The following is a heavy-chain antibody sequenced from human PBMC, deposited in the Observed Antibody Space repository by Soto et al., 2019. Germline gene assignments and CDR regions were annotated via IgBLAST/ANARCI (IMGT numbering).Heavy chain of an antibody. V-gene: IGHV1-69*06. D-gene: IGHD2-2*02. Sequence: SVKVSCKTSGATFSSYTISWARQAPGQGLEWMGGIIPFCGTTDSAQKFQGRVTITADKSTSTAYMELSSLRSEDTAVYYCARGALVVPAAISPRPFNFWGHGTLVTVSS. J-gene: IGHJ4*01. CDR3: ARGALVVPAAISPRPFNF. CDR2: IIPFCGTT. CDR1: GATFSSYT.